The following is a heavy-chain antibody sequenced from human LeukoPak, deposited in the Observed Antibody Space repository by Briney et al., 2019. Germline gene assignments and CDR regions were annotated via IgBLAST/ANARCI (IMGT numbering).Heavy chain of an antibody. J-gene: IGHJ6*03. CDR2: INSDGSST. V-gene: IGHV3-74*01. CDR3: AREPRLRYYYMDV. D-gene: IGHD3-9*01. Sequence: GGSLTLSCAASGFTFSSYSMNWVRHAPGKGLVWVSRINSDGSSTSYAHSVKGRFTISRDNAKNTLYLQMDSPRADDTAEYYCAREPRLRYYYMDVWGKGTTVTISS. CDR1: GFTFSSYS.